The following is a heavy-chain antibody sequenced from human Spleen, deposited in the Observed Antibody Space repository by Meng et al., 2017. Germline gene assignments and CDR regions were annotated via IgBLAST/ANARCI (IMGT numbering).Heavy chain of an antibody. V-gene: IGHV4-30-4*01. CDR3: ARERGILVGNNNFDY. CDR1: GGSTSSGDYY. J-gene: IGHJ4*02. Sequence: QPQLQESGPGLVKPSEALSLTCSVSGGSTSSGDYYWSWIRQPPGKGLEWIGYIYDSGYTYYNPSLKSRVTISVDTSKNQFSLKLSSVTAADTAVYYCARERGILVGNNNFDYWGQGTLVTVSS. CDR2: IYDSGYT. D-gene: IGHD2-21*01.